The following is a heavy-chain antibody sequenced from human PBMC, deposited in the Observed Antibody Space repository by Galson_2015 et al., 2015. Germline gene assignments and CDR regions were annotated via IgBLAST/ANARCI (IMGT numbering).Heavy chain of an antibody. CDR3: ASHANTVMVTDY. J-gene: IGHJ4*02. D-gene: IGHD5-18*01. V-gene: IGHV3-30*03. CDR2: ISYDGSNK. CDR1: GFTFSSYW. Sequence: SLRLSCAASGFTFSSYWMSWVRQAPGKGLEWVAVISYDGSNKYYADSVKGRFTISRDNSKNTLYLQMNRLRAEDTAVYYCASHANTVMVTDYSGPGTLVTVSS.